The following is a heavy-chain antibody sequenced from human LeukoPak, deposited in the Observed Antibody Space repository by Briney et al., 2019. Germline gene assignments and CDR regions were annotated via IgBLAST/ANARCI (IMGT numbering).Heavy chain of an antibody. D-gene: IGHD2-8*01. V-gene: IGHV3-23*01. CDR2: ITGSGGST. Sequence: GESLRLFCAASGFTFSSYAMSWVRQAPGKGLEWVSTITGSGGSTYYADSVKGRFTISRDNSKNTLDLQMNSLRAEDTAVYYCAKYLRYLDYWGQGTLVTVSS. J-gene: IGHJ4*02. CDR3: AKYLRYLDY. CDR1: GFTFSSYA.